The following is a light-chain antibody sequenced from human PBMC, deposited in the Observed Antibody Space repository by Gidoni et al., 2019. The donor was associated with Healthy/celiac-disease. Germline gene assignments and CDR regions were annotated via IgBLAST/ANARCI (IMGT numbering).Light chain of an antibody. J-gene: IGKJ3*01. CDR1: QSVNSSY. V-gene: IGKV3-20*01. CDR2: GAS. CDR3: QQYGSSP. Sequence: EIVLTQSPGTLSLSPGERATLSCRASQSVNSSYLAWYQQKPGQAPRLLIYGASSRATGIPDRFSGSGSGTDFTLTISRLEPEDFAVYYCQQYGSSPFGPGTKVDIK.